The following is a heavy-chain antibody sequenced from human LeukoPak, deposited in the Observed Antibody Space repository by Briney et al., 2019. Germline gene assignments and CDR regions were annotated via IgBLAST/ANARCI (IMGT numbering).Heavy chain of an antibody. CDR3: ARESIAAAGIVSYDP. D-gene: IGHD6-13*01. Sequence: PSETLSLTCTVSGGSISSGSYYWSWIRQPAGKGLEWIGRIYTSGSTNYNPSLKSRVTISVDTSKNQFSLKLSSVTAADTAVYYCARESIAAAGIVSYDPWGQGTLVTVSS. J-gene: IGHJ5*02. CDR1: GGSISSGSYY. V-gene: IGHV4-61*02. CDR2: IYTSGST.